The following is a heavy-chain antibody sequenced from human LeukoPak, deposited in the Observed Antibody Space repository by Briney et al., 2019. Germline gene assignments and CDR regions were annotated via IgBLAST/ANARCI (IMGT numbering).Heavy chain of an antibody. J-gene: IGHJ1*01. D-gene: IGHD3-10*01. CDR3: AHRPHYSGSGSYSFQH. Sequence: VSGPTLANPTQTLTLTCSFSGFSLSTSGVGVGWIRQPPGKALEWLAFIFWDDDKRYSPSLKSRLTITKDTSKNQVVLTMTNLDPVDTATYYCAHRPHYSGSGSYSFQHWGQGTLVTVSS. CDR2: IFWDDDK. V-gene: IGHV2-5*02. CDR1: GFSLSTSGVG.